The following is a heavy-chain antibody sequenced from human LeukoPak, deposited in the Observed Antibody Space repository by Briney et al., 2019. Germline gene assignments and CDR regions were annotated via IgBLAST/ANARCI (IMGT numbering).Heavy chain of an antibody. Sequence: GGSLRLSCATSGFTFTDYSMIWVRQAPGRGLEWISYIGLGSGFVSYSDSVKGRFTISRDTARNSVDLHINSLRAEDTAVYFCARDYKWAFDYWGQGALVTVSS. CDR2: IGLGSGFV. CDR3: ARDYKWAFDY. CDR1: GFTFTDYS. D-gene: IGHD1-20*01. V-gene: IGHV3-21*05. J-gene: IGHJ4*02.